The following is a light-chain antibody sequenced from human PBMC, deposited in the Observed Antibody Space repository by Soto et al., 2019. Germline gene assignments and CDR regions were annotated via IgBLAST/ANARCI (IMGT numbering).Light chain of an antibody. V-gene: IGKV3D-7*01. Sequence: EIVMTQSPVTLSLSPGDRATLSCRASQRLSNTYISWYQQKPGQAPRLLIYGASTRATGIPARFSGSGSGTDFTLTISSLQPEDFALYYCHQDFDLPLTFGGGTKVESK. CDR2: GAS. CDR3: HQDFDLPLT. CDR1: QRLSNTY. J-gene: IGKJ4*01.